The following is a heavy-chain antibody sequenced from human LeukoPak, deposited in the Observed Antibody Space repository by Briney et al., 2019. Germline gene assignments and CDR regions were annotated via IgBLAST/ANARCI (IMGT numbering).Heavy chain of an antibody. CDR3: ARVGYSGSYPPYWYFDL. V-gene: IGHV1-69*13. Sequence: SVKVSCKASGGTFSSYAISWVRQAPGQGLEWMGGIIPIFGTANYAQKFQGRVTITADESTSTAYMELSSLRSEDTAVYYCARVGYSGSYPPYWYFDLWGRGTLVTVSS. D-gene: IGHD1-26*01. J-gene: IGHJ2*01. CDR2: IIPIFGTA. CDR1: GGTFSSYA.